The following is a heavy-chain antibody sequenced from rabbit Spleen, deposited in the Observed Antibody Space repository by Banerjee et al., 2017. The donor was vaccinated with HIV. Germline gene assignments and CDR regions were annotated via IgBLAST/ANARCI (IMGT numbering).Heavy chain of an antibody. D-gene: IGHD8-1*01. CDR3: ARDTGSSFSSYGMDL. V-gene: IGHV1S45*01. CDR1: GFSFSSQHY. CDR2: IYAGSSGTT. Sequence: QEQLVESGGGLVQPEGSLTLTCTASGFSFSSQHYMCWVRQAPGKGPEWIACIYAGSSGTTYYASWAKGRFTISKTSSTTVTLQMTSLTAADTATYFCARDTGSSFSSYGMDLWGPGTLVTVS. J-gene: IGHJ6*01.